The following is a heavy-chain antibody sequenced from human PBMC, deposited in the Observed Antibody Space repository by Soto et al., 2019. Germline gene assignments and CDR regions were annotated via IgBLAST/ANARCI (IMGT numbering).Heavy chain of an antibody. V-gene: IGHV1-18*04. CDR1: GYTFTSYG. D-gene: IGHD5-18*01. CDR3: AGELSSYGHKWSLRGDY. J-gene: IGHJ4*02. Sequence: QVQLVQSGAEVKKPGASVKVSCKASGYTFTSYGISWVRQAPGQGLEWMGWISAYNGNTNYAQKLQGRVTMIADAATSTVYMELRGLRSDDTAVYYCAGELSSYGHKWSLRGDYWGQGTLVTVSS. CDR2: ISAYNGNT.